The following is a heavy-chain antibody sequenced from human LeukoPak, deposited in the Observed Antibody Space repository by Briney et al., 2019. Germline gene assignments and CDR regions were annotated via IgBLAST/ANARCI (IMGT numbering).Heavy chain of an antibody. J-gene: IGHJ4*02. V-gene: IGHV4-59*02. D-gene: IGHD5-18*01. Sequence: SETLSLTCTVSGGSVSSHYWSWIRQPPGKGLQWIGYISDSGSTNYNPSLKSRVTISVDTSKNQFSLKLSSVTAADTAVYYCARLGEYSYKDWGQGTLVTVSS. CDR2: ISDSGST. CDR1: GGSVSSHY. CDR3: ARLGEYSYKD.